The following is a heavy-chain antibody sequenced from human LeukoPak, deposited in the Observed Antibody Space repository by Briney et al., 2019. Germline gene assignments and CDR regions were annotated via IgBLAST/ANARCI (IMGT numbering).Heavy chain of an antibody. CDR1: GFTFSSYS. V-gene: IGHV3-48*01. CDR2: ISSSSSTI. Sequence: GGSLRLSCAASGFTFSSYSMNWVRQAPGKGLEWVSYISSSSSTIYYADSVKGRFTISRDNAKNSLYLQMNSLRAEDTAVYYCARDAVWDYVWGSYRYKDYWGQGTLVTVSS. CDR3: ARDAVWDYVWGSYRYKDY. D-gene: IGHD3-16*02. J-gene: IGHJ4*02.